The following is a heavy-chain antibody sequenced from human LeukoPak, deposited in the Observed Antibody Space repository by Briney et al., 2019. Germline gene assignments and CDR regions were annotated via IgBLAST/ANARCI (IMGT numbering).Heavy chain of an antibody. CDR3: ARDLSASPTVNPVWFDP. D-gene: IGHD4-17*01. V-gene: IGHV3-30-3*01. CDR2: ISYDGSNK. Sequence: HPGGSLRLSCAASGFTFSSYAVHWVRQAPGKGLEWVAVISYDGSNKYYADSVKGRFTISRDNSKNTLYLQMNSLRAEDTAVYYCARDLSASPTVNPVWFDPWGQGTLVTVSS. J-gene: IGHJ5*02. CDR1: GFTFSSYA.